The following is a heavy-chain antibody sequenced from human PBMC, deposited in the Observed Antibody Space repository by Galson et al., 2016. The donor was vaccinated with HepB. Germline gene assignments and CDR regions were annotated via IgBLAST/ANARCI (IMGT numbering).Heavy chain of an antibody. D-gene: IGHD3-10*01. CDR1: GGTFSSYA. CDR3: ARGAATPMVRVEYNWFDP. V-gene: IGHV1-69*13. Sequence: SVKVSCKASGGTFSSYAISWVRQAPGQGLEWMGGINPLFGTANYAQKFQGKVTITADESTSTAYMELSSLRSEDTAVYYCARGAATPMVRVEYNWFDPWGQGTLVTVSS. J-gene: IGHJ5*02. CDR2: INPLFGTA.